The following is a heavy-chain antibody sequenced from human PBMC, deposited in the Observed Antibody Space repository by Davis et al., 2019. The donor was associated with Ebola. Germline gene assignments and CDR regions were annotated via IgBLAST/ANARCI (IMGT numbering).Heavy chain of an antibody. CDR1: GCIFTSYD. Sequence: AASVKVSCKASGCIFTSYDIHWVRQATGQGFEWMGWMNRNSGNSDYDRKFQDRVTITRDTSMNTAYMELSSLRSQDTAVYSCAGKRWGSSGCSFTWGQGTIVSVSS. D-gene: IGHD3-22*01. CDR3: AGKRWGSSGCSFT. V-gene: IGHV1-8*01. J-gene: IGHJ3*01. CDR2: MNRNSGNS.